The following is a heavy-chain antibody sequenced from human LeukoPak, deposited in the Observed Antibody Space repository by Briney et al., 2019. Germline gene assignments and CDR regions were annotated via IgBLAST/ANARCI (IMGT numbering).Heavy chain of an antibody. D-gene: IGHD2-2*01. CDR1: GYTFTGYY. Sequence: ASVKVSCKASGYTFTGYYMHWVRQAPGQGLEWMGWINPNSGGTNYAQKFQGRVTMTRDTSICTAYMELSRLRSDDTAVYYCARDGVDPYCSSTSCYVHWFDPWGQGTLVTVSS. J-gene: IGHJ5*02. CDR3: ARDGVDPYCSSTSCYVHWFDP. CDR2: INPNSGGT. V-gene: IGHV1-2*02.